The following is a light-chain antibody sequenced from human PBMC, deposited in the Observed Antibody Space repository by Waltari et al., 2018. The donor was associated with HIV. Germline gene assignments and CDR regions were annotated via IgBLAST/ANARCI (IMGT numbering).Light chain of an antibody. Sequence: QSVLTQPPPASGTPGQTVTISCSGCSSNIGNDNLYWYQQLPGMTPKLLIYKINVRPSGVPDRFAGSKSGTSASLAISGLRSEDEADYYCVGWDSSLSAYVFGAGTKVTVL. CDR3: VGWDSSLSAYV. CDR1: SSNIGNDN. CDR2: KIN. J-gene: IGLJ1*01. V-gene: IGLV1-47*01.